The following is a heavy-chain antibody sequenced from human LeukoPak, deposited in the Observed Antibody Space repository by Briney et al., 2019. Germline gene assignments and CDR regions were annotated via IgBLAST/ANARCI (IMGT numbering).Heavy chain of an antibody. CDR2: ISSSGSTI. Sequence: GGSLRLSCAASGFTFSSYEMNWVRQAPGKGLEWVSYISSSGSTIYYADSVKGRFTISRDNAKNSLYLQMNSLRAEDTAVYYCARELTMIVVVTLGVFDYWGQGTLVTVSS. CDR1: GFTFSSYE. V-gene: IGHV3-48*03. D-gene: IGHD3-22*01. CDR3: ARELTMIVVVTLGVFDY. J-gene: IGHJ4*02.